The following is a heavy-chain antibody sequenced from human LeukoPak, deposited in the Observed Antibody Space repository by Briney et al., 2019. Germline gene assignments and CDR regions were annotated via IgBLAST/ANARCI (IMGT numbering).Heavy chain of an antibody. CDR1: GFTFSSYG. Sequence: PGRSLRLSCAASGFTFSSYGMHWVRQAPGKGLEWVAYIHYDSTTEDYADSVKGRFTISRDNSKNTLFLQMNNLRVEDMAVFYCAKDWNWAIDYRGQGTLVTVSS. D-gene: IGHD1-7*01. V-gene: IGHV3-30*02. CDR2: IHYDSTTE. CDR3: AKDWNWAIDY. J-gene: IGHJ4*02.